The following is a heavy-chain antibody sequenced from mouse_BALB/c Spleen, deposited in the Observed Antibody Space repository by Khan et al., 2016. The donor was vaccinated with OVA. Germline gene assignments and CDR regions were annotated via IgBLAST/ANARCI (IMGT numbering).Heavy chain of an antibody. D-gene: IGHD2-14*01. Sequence: QVQLQQSGAELARPGASVKMSCKASGYTFTSYTMHWVKQRPGQGLEWIGYINPSNTYTNYKQKFKDKATLTADKSSNTAYMQLSSLTSEDSAVYYCVRSGAYYRYDGYFDVWGAGTTVTVSS. J-gene: IGHJ1*01. CDR2: INPSNTYT. V-gene: IGHV1-4*01. CDR3: VRSGAYYRYDGYFDV. CDR1: GYTFTSYT.